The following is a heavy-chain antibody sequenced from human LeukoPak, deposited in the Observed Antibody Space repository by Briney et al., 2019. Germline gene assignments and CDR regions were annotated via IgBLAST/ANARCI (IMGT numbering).Heavy chain of an antibody. CDR2: LFYSGST. CDR1: GGSISSYY. J-gene: IGHJ4*02. V-gene: IGHV4-59*12. CDR3: ARDGVGNDY. D-gene: IGHD3-3*01. Sequence: SETLSLTCTVSGGSISSYYWSWIRQPPGKGLEWIGYLFYSGSTNSNPSLRSRVTISAGTSKNQFSLKLNSVTAADTAVYYCARDGVGNDYWGQGTLVTVSS.